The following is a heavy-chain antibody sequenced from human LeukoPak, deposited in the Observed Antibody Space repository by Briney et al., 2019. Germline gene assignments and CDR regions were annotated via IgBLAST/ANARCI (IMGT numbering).Heavy chain of an antibody. V-gene: IGHV3-30*04. Sequence: GGSLRLSCAASGFTFSSYAMHWVRQAPGKGLEWVAVISYDGSNKYYADSVKGRFTISRDNSKNTLYLQMNSLRAEDTAVYYCAKDVKWELLNYFDYWGQGTLVTVSS. CDR2: ISYDGSNK. CDR3: AKDVKWELLNYFDY. J-gene: IGHJ4*02. D-gene: IGHD1-26*01. CDR1: GFTFSSYA.